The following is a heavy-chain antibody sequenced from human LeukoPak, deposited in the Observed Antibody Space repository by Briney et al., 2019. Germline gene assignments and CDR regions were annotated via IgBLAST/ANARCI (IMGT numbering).Heavy chain of an antibody. Sequence: PSETLSLTCTVSGGSIRSYYWSWIRQPPGKGLEWIGYIFYSGSTNYYPSLKSRVTISVDTYKNQFSLKLSTVTAADTAVYYCARGGYSYGYSPYYWGQGTLVTVSS. V-gene: IGHV4-59*08. CDR1: GGSIRSYY. J-gene: IGHJ4*02. D-gene: IGHD5-18*01. CDR3: ARGGYSYGYSPYY. CDR2: IFYSGST.